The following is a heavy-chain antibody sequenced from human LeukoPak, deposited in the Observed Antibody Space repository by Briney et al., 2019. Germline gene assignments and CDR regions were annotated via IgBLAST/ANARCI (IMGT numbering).Heavy chain of an antibody. CDR3: ARVNYDFWSGSESYFDY. V-gene: IGHV1-69*06. D-gene: IGHD3-3*01. Sequence: SVKVSCKASGGTFSSYAISWVRQAPGQGLEWMGGIIPIFGTANHAQKFQGRVTITADKSTSTAYMELSSLRSEDTAVYYCARVNYDFWSGSESYFDYWGQGTLVTVSS. CDR1: GGTFSSYA. CDR2: IIPIFGTA. J-gene: IGHJ4*02.